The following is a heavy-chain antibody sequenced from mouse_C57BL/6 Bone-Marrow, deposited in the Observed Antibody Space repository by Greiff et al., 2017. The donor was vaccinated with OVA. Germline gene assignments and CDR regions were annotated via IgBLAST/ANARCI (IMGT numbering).Heavy chain of an antibody. J-gene: IGHJ3*01. CDR3: TRRPLYYSAD. CDR1: GYTFTDYE. D-gene: IGHD2-1*01. V-gene: IGHV1-15*01. CDR2: IDPETGGT. Sequence: QVQLQQSGAELVRPGASVTLSCKASGYTFTDYEMHWVKQTPVHGLEWIGAIDPETGGTAYNQKFKGKAILTADKSSSTAYMELRSLTSEDSAVYYCTRRPLYYSADWGQGTLVTVAA.